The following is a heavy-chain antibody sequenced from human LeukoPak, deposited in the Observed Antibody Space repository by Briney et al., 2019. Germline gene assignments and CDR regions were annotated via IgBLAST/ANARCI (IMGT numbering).Heavy chain of an antibody. CDR1: GFAFSTYT. CDR3: TQAKPGTNDYYAMDV. J-gene: IGHJ6*02. V-gene: IGHV3-48*01. Sequence: GGSLRLSCAASGFAFSTYTMNWVRQAPGKGLEWVSSISSRSSTIYYADSVKGRFTISRDNAKYSLYLQMNSLRAEDTAVFYCTQAKPGTNDYYAMDVWGRGTTVAVSS. D-gene: IGHD1-1*01. CDR2: ISSRSSTI.